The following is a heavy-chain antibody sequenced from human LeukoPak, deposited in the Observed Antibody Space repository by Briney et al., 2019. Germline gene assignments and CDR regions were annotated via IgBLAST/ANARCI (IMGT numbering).Heavy chain of an antibody. J-gene: IGHJ4*02. CDR1: GGSISGSSYY. Sequence: SETLSLTCTASGGSISGSSYYWGWVRQPPGKGLEWIGSIVYSGTTHYDPSLKSRVTISVDTSKSQFSLRLSSVTAADTAIYYCARDFGDHRIDYWGQGTLVTVSS. V-gene: IGHV4-39*01. D-gene: IGHD4-17*01. CDR2: IVYSGTT. CDR3: ARDFGDHRIDY.